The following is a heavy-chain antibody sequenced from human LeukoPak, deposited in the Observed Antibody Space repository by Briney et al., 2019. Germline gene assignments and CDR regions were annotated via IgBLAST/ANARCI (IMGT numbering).Heavy chain of an antibody. CDR1: GGSISSYY. CDR2: IHYSGSS. CDR3: ARDLGTGQHDAFDI. Sequence: PSETLSLTCTVSGGSISSYYWGWVRQPPGKGLEWTGYIHYSGSSNYNPSLKSRVTMSVDTSKSQFSLNLSSVTAADTAVYFCARDLGTGQHDAFDIWGQGTMVTVSS. J-gene: IGHJ3*02. V-gene: IGHV4-59*01. D-gene: IGHD3-10*01.